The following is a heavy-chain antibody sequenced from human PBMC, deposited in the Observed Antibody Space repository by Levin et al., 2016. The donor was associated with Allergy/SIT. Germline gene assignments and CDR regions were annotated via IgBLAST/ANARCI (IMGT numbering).Heavy chain of an antibody. CDR3: AREVDYGSGILATYYYYGMDV. CDR2: ISSSSSTI. Sequence: VRQAPGKGLEWVSYISSSSSTIYYADSVKGRFTISRDNAKNSLYLQMNSLRDEDTAVYYCAREVDYGSGILATYYYYGMDVWGQGTTVTVSS. D-gene: IGHD3-10*01. J-gene: IGHJ6*02. V-gene: IGHV3-48*02.